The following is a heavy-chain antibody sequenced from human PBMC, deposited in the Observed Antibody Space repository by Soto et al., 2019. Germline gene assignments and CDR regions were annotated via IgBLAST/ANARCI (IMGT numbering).Heavy chain of an antibody. CDR3: ARELQGLYYFDF. J-gene: IGHJ4*02. V-gene: IGHV1-3*01. CDR2: INAGSGDT. D-gene: IGHD4-4*01. CDR1: GYIFTSYA. Sequence: RASVKVSCKTSGYIFTSYAMHWVRQAPGQRLEWMGWINAGSGDTKYSQKFQGRVTITRDTSANTAFMELSSLRSEDTAIYYCARELQGLYYFDFWGQGTLVTVSS.